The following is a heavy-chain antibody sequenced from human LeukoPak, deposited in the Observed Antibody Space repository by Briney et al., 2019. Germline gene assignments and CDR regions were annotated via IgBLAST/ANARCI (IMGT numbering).Heavy chain of an antibody. CDR1: GYTFTSYG. CDR3: AGYPESVRWYNGSGFLYGVDV. Sequence: ASVKVSCKASGYTFTSYGISWVRQAPGQGLEWMGWISAYNGNTNYAQKLQGRVTMTTGTSTSTAYMELRSLRSDDTAVYYCAGYPESVRWYNGSGFLYGVDVWGQGTTVTVSS. V-gene: IGHV1-18*01. J-gene: IGHJ6*02. D-gene: IGHD3-10*01. CDR2: ISAYNGNT.